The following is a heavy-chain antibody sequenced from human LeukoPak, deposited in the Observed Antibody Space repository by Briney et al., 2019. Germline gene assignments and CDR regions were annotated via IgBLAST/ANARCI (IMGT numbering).Heavy chain of an antibody. CDR1: GYTFTGYY. V-gene: IGHV1-2*02. CDR3: ARDYYDSSGYYGYYFDY. Sequence: ASVKVSCRASGYTFTGYYMHWVRQAPGQGLEWMGWINPNSGGTNCAQKFQGRVTMTRDTSISTAYMELSRLRSDDTAVYYCARDYYDSSGYYGYYFDYWGQGTLVTVSS. D-gene: IGHD3-22*01. CDR2: INPNSGGT. J-gene: IGHJ4*02.